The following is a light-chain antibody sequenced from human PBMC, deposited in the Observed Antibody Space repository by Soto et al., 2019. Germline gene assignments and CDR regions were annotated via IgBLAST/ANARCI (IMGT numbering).Light chain of an antibody. CDR2: AAS. V-gene: IGKV1-9*01. CDR1: QAISSH. Sequence: IQLTQSPSSLSASVGDRVTITCRASQAISSHLAWYQQEPGKAPKLLIYAASTLQSGVPSRFSGSGFGTDFTLTISSLQPEDFATYYCQQLNAYPITLGQGTRLEI. CDR3: QQLNAYPIT. J-gene: IGKJ5*01.